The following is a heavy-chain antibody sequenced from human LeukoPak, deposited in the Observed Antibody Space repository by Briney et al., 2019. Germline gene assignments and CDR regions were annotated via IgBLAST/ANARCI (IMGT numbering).Heavy chain of an antibody. CDR3: TRESRPFCPFAF. V-gene: IGHV4-4*02. J-gene: IGHJ4*02. CDR1: GFTFSSYSM. CDR2: ISHDGTR. Sequence: GSLRLSCAASGFTFSSYSMNWVRQAPGKGLEWIGDISHDGTRNYNPSLRSRVAMSFDRANNYFSLSLTAVTAADTALYYCTRESRPFCPFAFWGQGVMVTVSS. D-gene: IGHD2-2*01.